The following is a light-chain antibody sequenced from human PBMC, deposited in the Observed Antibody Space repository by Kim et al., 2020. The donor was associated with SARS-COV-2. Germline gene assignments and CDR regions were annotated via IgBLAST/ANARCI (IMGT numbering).Light chain of an antibody. J-gene: IGLJ2*01. CDR1: KLGDKY. CDR3: QAWDSSSVV. V-gene: IGLV3-1*01. Sequence: SYELTQPPSVSVSPGQTASITCSGDKLGDKYACWYQQKPGQSSVLVIYQDSKRHSGIPERFSGSNSGNTATLTISGTQAMDEADYYCQAWDSSSVVFGGG. CDR2: QDS.